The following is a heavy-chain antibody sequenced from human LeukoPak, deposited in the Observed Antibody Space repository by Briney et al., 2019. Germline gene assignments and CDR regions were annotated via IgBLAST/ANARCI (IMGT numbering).Heavy chain of an antibody. J-gene: IGHJ6*03. D-gene: IGHD2-21*02. CDR2: ITGSGGHT. V-gene: IGHV3-23*01. CDR3: TKDLTDYHYYYTDV. Sequence: GGSLRLSCEVSGFTFTDYWMNWVRQSPGKGLEWVSGITGSGGHTYYADSVKGRFTSSRDNSKNTLYLQMNSLRAEDTAVYYCTKDLTDYHYYYTDVWGKGTTVIVSS. CDR1: GFTFTDYW.